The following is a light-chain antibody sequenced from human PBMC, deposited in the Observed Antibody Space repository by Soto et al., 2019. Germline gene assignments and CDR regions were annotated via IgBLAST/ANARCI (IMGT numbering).Light chain of an antibody. J-gene: IGLJ3*02. CDR3: QSYDSSLSGLWV. V-gene: IGLV1-40*01. CDR2: GNS. Sequence: QSVLTQPPSASGAPGQRVTISCTGSSSNIGAGYGVHWYQQLPGTAPKLLIYGNSNRPSGVPDRFSGSKSGTSASLAITGLQAEDEADYYCQSYDSSLSGLWVFGGGTKLTVL. CDR1: SSNIGAGYG.